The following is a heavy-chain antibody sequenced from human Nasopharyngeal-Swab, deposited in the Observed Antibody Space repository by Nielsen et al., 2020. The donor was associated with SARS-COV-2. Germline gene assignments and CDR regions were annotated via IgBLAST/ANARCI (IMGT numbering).Heavy chain of an antibody. D-gene: IGHD3-22*01. V-gene: IGHV1-18*04. Sequence: ASVKVSCKASGYTFTSYGISWVRQAPGQGLEWMGWISAYNGNTNYAQKLQGRVTMTTDTSTSTAYMELRSLRSDDTAVYYCARGLYYYDSSGYLFDYWGQGTLVTVSS. CDR3: ARGLYYYDSSGYLFDY. J-gene: IGHJ4*02. CDR1: GYTFTSYG. CDR2: ISAYNGNT.